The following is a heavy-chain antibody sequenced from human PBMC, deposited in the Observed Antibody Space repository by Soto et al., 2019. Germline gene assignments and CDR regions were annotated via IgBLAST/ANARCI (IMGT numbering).Heavy chain of an antibody. V-gene: IGHV3-30*18. J-gene: IGHJ4*02. CDR2: ISYDGSNK. Sequence: GGSLRLSCGDSGFTFSNYGMHWVRQAPGKGLEWVAGISYDGSNKHYADSAEGRFTISRDNSKSTVYLQMNSLRAEDTAIYYCPKHTAAYDSSGYYVFDYWGQXSLVTVSS. D-gene: IGHD3-22*01. CDR3: PKHTAAYDSSGYYVFDY. CDR1: GFTFSNYG.